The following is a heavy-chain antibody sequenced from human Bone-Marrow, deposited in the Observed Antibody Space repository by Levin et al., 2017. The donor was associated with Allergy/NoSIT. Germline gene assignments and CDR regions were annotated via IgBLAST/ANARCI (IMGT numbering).Heavy chain of an antibody. CDR1: GLMVSDNY. D-gene: IGHD3-9*01. V-gene: IGHV3-66*02. J-gene: IGHJ6*04. Sequence: RAGGSLRLSCAASGLMVSDNYMTWVRQAPGKGLEWVALIYRGGATYYADVVKGRFTISRDNSKNTMGLQMKDLRPEDTAVYYCARTIYDVLTSQMDVWGKGTTVTVSS. CDR3: ARTIYDVLTSQMDV. CDR2: IYRGGAT.